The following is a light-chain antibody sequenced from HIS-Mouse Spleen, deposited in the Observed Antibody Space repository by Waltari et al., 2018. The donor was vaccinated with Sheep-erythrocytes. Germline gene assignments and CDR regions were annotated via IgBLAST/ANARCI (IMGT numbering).Light chain of an antibody. CDR3: QQYGSSRFT. CDR2: DAS. CDR1: QSVSSSY. J-gene: IGKJ3*01. Sequence: EIVLTQSPGTLSLSPGERATLPCRASQSVSSSYLAWYQQKPGQAPRLLIYDASSRATGIPDRFSGSGSGTDFTLTISRLEPEDFAVYYCQQYGSSRFTFGPGTKVDIK. V-gene: IGKV3-20*01.